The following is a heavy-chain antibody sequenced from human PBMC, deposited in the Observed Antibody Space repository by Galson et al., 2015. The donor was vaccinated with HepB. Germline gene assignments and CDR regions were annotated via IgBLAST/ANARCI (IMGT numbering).Heavy chain of an antibody. CDR2: INSDGSRT. CDR3: ARGNYYDMDV. J-gene: IGHJ6*02. Sequence: SLRLSCAASGFTFSTYWMYWVRQAPGKGLVWVSNINSDGSRTNYADSVKGRFTVSRDNAKNTLYVQMNSLRAEDTAVYYCARGNYYDMDVWGQETTVTVSS. CDR1: GFTFSTYW. V-gene: IGHV3-74*01.